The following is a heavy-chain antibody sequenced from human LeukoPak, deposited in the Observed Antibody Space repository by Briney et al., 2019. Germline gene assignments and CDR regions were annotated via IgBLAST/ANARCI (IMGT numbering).Heavy chain of an antibody. CDR2: IRSKAYGGTT. D-gene: IGHD6-19*01. J-gene: IGHJ4*02. Sequence: GGSLRLSCTASGFTFGDYAMSWFRQAPGKGLEWVGFIRSKAYGGTTEYAASVKGRFTISRDDSKSIAYLQMNSLKTEDTAVYYCTREAWLGQWLDTFDYWGQGTLVTVSS. CDR3: TREAWLGQWLDTFDY. V-gene: IGHV3-49*03. CDR1: GFTFGDYA.